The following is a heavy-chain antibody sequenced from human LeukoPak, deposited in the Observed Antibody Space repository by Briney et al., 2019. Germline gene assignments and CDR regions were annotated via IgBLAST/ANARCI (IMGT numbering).Heavy chain of an antibody. CDR2: TYYRSKWSN. V-gene: IGHV6-1*01. CDR3: ARGGSGGCRLGPTCAFDP. Sequence: SQTLSLTCVISGDSVSSNSGAWNWIRQSPSRGLEWLGRTYYRSKWSNDYAVSVRSRLTINADTSKNQFSLQLNSVTPEDTAVYYCARGGSGGCRLGPTCAFDPWGQGTLVTVSA. J-gene: IGHJ5*02. D-gene: IGHD1-26*01. CDR1: GDSVSSNSGA.